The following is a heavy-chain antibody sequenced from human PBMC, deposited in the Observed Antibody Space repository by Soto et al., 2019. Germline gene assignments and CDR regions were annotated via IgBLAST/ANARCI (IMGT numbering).Heavy chain of an antibody. V-gene: IGHV4-34*01. CDR3: ARDKITGLFDY. D-gene: IGHD2-8*02. CDR2: INHSGST. Sequence: QVQLQQWGAGLLKPSEPLSLTCAVYGGSFSGYYWTWIRQPPGTGLEWIGEINHSGSTNYNPSLHSRVTISVDTSKNQFSLKLPSVTAADTAGYYCARDKITGLFDYWGQGTLVTVSS. CDR1: GGSFSGYY. J-gene: IGHJ4*02.